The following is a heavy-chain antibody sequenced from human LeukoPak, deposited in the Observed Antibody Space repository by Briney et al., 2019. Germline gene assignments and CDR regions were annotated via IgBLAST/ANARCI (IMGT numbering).Heavy chain of an antibody. J-gene: IGHJ4*02. CDR2: IIPIFGTA. V-gene: IGHV1-69*13. CDR3: ARVVAAAGTYFDY. Sequence: GASVKVSCKASGGTFSSYAISWVRQAPGQGLEWMGGIIPIFGTANYAQKFQGRVTITADESTSTAYMELSSLRSEDTAVHYCARVVAAAGTYFDYWGQGTQVTVSS. D-gene: IGHD6-13*01. CDR1: GGTFSSYA.